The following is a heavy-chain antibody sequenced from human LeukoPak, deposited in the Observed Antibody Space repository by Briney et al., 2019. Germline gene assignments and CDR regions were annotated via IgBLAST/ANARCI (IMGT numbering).Heavy chain of an antibody. V-gene: IGHV3-33*01. J-gene: IGHJ6*03. CDR3: ARGDCSSSSCYSWGWDYCYYMDV. CDR2: ILSDGSKE. D-gene: IGHD2-2*02. Sequence: GGSLRLSCAASGFTFSSYGMHWVRQAPGKGLEWVAVILSDGSKEFYTDSVKGRFTISRDNAKNSLYLQMNSLRAEDTAVYYCARGDCSSSSCYSWGWDYCYYMDVWGKGTTVTVSS. CDR1: GFTFSSYG.